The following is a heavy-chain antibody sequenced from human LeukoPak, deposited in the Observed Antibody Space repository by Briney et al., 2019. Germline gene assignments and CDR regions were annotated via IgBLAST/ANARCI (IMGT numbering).Heavy chain of an antibody. CDR3: ARGSPYYDSSGYSPVDY. D-gene: IGHD3-22*01. CDR1: GFTFSSYA. Sequence: GGSLRLSCAASGFTFSSYAMNWVRQAPGKGLEWVSSISSSSSYIYYADSVKGRFTISRDNAKNSLYLQMNSLRAEDTAVYYCARGSPYYDSSGYSPVDYWGQGTLVTVSS. CDR2: ISSSSSYI. V-gene: IGHV3-21*01. J-gene: IGHJ4*02.